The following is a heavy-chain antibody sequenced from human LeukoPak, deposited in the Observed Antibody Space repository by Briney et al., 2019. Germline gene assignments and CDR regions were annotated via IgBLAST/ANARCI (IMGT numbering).Heavy chain of an antibody. CDR1: GFTFTTYA. CDR3: ARIGAGSSRDY. CDR2: ISGSGDST. V-gene: IGHV3-23*01. J-gene: IGHJ4*02. Sequence: GGSLRLSCAASGFTFTTYAVTWVRQAPGEGLEWVSTISGSGDSTYYADSVKGRFTVSRDNSKNTLFLQMNSLRAEDTAVYYCARIGAGSSRDYWGQGTLVTVSS. D-gene: IGHD6-13*01.